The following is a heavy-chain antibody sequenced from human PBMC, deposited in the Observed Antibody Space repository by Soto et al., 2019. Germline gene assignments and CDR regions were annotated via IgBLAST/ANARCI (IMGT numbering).Heavy chain of an antibody. CDR2: INHSGST. Sequence: KTSETLSLTCAVYGGSFSGYYWSWIRQPPGKGLEWIGEINHSGSTNYNPSLKSRVTISVDTSKNQFSLKLSSVTAADTAVYYCARVARGLAAYYYDSSGYNWFDPWGQGTLVTVSS. CDR1: GGSFSGYY. D-gene: IGHD3-22*01. J-gene: IGHJ5*02. V-gene: IGHV4-34*01. CDR3: ARVARGLAAYYYDSSGYNWFDP.